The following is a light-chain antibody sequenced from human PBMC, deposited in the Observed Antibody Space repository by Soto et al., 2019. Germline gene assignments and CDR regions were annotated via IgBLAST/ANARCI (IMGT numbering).Light chain of an antibody. Sequence: QSVLTQPPSASGSPGQSVTISCTGTSSDVGGYHYVSWYQQHPGKAPKLMIYEVNKRPSGVPDHFSGSTSGNTASLTVSGLQAEDEAYYYCTSFAGNNNYVFGTGTKATVL. V-gene: IGLV2-8*01. CDR1: SSDVGGYHY. CDR3: TSFAGNNNYV. J-gene: IGLJ1*01. CDR2: EVN.